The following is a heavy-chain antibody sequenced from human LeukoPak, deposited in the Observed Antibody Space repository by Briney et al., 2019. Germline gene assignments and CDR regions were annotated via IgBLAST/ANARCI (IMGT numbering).Heavy chain of an antibody. V-gene: IGHV2-70*11. J-gene: IGHJ4*02. CDR3: ARTYGTYGSTSPPDY. Sequence: SGPTLVNPTQTLTLTCTFSGFSLTTSAMSVSWIRQPPRNTLEWPARIDWDDDQYYSTSLKTRLTISKDTSKNQVVLTMATMDPVDTATYYCARTYGTYGSTSPPDYWGQGTLVTVSS. CDR1: GFSLTTSAMS. D-gene: IGHD3-10*01. CDR2: IDWDDDQ.